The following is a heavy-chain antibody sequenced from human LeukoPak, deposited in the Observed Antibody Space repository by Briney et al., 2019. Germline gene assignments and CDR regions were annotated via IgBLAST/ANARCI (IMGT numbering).Heavy chain of an antibody. CDR2: IIPIFGTA. Sequence: ASVKVSCKASGGTFSSYTFSWVRQAPGQGLEWMGGIIPIFGTASYAQKFQGRVTMTRDMSTSTDYMELSSLRSEDTAVYYCARDNSVEDTAWWFDPWGQGTLVTVSS. V-gene: IGHV1-69*05. J-gene: IGHJ5*02. CDR1: GGTFSSYT. CDR3: ARDNSVEDTAWWFDP. D-gene: IGHD4-23*01.